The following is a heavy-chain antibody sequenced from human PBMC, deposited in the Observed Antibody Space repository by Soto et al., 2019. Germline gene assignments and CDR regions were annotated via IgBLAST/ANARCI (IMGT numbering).Heavy chain of an antibody. CDR3: ARDGSDDGFAY. CDR1: GFTVSSTY. Sequence: GGSLRLSCAVSGFTVSSTYMSWVRQAPGKGLECVSLIYSGGSTYYADSVKGRFTISRDNSKNTLYLQMNSLRGEDTAVYYCARDGSDDGFAYWGQGTLVTVSS. CDR2: IYSGGST. J-gene: IGHJ4*02. V-gene: IGHV3-53*01. D-gene: IGHD5-12*01.